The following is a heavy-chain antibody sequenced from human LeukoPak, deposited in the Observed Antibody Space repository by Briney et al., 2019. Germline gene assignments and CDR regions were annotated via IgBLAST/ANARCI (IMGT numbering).Heavy chain of an antibody. V-gene: IGHV1-69*04. CDR3: ARVLVPGYYYGMDV. CDR1: GGTFSSYA. CDR2: IIPILGIA. J-gene: IGHJ6*02. Sequence: SVKVSCKASGGTFSSYAISWVRQAPGQGLEWMGRIIPILGIANYAQKFQGRVTITADKSTSTAYMELSSLRSEDTAVYCCARVLVPGYYYGMDVWGQGTTVTVSS.